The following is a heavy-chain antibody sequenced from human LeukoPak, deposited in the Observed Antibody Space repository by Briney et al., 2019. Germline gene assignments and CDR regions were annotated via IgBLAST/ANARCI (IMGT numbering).Heavy chain of an antibody. D-gene: IGHD6-13*01. J-gene: IGHJ1*01. V-gene: IGHV3-33*01. Sequence: GRSLRLSCAASGFAFSSFGLHWVRQAPGKGLEWLAVVWYDENNKDYADSVKGRFTISRDNSKNTLYLQMNSLRAEDTAVYYCARGSSNTWPPGAEYFEHWGQGTLVTVSS. CDR1: GFAFSSFG. CDR3: ARGSSNTWPPGAEYFEH. CDR2: VWYDENNK.